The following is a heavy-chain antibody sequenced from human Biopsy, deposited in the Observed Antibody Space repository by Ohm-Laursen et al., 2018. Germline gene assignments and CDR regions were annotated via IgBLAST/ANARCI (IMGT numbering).Heavy chain of an antibody. V-gene: IGHV4-4*09. J-gene: IGHJ6*02. D-gene: IGHD2-15*01. Sequence: SETLSLTCTVSGVSITAYYWSWIRQPPGKGLECIGNIHHSGSTNYNPSLKSRLTISVDTSKNQFSLKLSSVIAADTAVYYCARMDCSGGSCHYYSYGMDVWGQGTTVTVSS. CDR1: GVSITAYY. CDR3: ARMDCSGGSCHYYSYGMDV. CDR2: IHHSGST.